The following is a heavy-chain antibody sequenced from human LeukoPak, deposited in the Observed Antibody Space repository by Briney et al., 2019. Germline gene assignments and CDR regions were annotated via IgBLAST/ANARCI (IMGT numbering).Heavy chain of an antibody. CDR3: ARGPVLRFLEWSLTLWFDP. CDR1: GYTFTSFD. V-gene: IGHV1-8*01. Sequence: GASVKVSCKASGYTFTSFDFNWVRQATGQGLEWMGWMKSNNGHTGYAQKFQGRVTMTRDTSTSTVYMELSSLRSEDTAVYYCARGPVLRFLEWSLTLWFDPWGQGTLVTVSS. D-gene: IGHD3-3*01. J-gene: IGHJ5*02. CDR2: MKSNNGHT.